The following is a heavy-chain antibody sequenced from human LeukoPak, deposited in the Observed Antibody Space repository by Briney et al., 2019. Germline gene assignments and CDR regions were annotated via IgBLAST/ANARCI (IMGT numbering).Heavy chain of an antibody. D-gene: IGHD6-13*01. CDR3: ARDRTYSSSWYSRIDY. Sequence: GGSLRLSCAASGFTFSSYSMNWVSQAPGKGLEWVSYISSSSSTIYYADSVKGRFTISRDNAKNSLYLQMNSLRDEDTAVYYCARDRTYSSSWYSRIDYWGQGTQVTVSS. V-gene: IGHV3-48*02. CDR1: GFTFSSYS. J-gene: IGHJ4*02. CDR2: ISSSSSTI.